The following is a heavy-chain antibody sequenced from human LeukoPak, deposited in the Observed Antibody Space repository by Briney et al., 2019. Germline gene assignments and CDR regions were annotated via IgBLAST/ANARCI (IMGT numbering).Heavy chain of an antibody. CDR3: AKDTSIGRYCTNGVCSPFDF. V-gene: IGHV3-23*01. CDR1: GFTFSSYA. Sequence: QSGGSQRLSCTRSGFTFSSYAMRWVRQAPGKGLEWVSAISDTGATTYDADSVKGRFPISRDNSRSTLYLQMNSLRAEDTALYYCAKDTSIGRYCTNGVCSPFDFGGQGPRVTVSS. J-gene: IGHJ4*02. D-gene: IGHD2-8*01. CDR2: ISDTGATT.